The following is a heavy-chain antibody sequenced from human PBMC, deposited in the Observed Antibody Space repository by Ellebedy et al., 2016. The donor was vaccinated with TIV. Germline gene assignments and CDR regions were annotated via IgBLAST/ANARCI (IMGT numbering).Heavy chain of an antibody. CDR1: GYTFLLYY. Sequence: AASVQVSCKASGYTFLLYYNHSVGPPPPRGVEWMGIIKSSGGDSTYAQKFPGRVTMTTDTSTTTMYMDLSTLTSEDTAIYYCASWSQSTRRDWGQGTLVIVSS. CDR2: IKSSGGDS. V-gene: IGHV1-46*01. J-gene: IGHJ4*02. CDR3: ASWSQSTRRD. D-gene: IGHD1-26*01.